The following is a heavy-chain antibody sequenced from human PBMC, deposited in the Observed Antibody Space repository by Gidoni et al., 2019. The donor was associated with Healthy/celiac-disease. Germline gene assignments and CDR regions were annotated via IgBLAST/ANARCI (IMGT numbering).Heavy chain of an antibody. Sequence: EVQLVESGGGLVKPGGSLSLSCAASGFTFSSYSMNWVRQAPGKGLEWVSSISSSSSYIYYADSVKGRFTISRDNAKNSLYLQMNSLRAEDTAVYYCARVHGDYVYLDYWGQGTLVTVSS. CDR3: ARVHGDYVYLDY. CDR1: GFTFSSYS. D-gene: IGHD4-17*01. V-gene: IGHV3-21*01. J-gene: IGHJ4*02. CDR2: ISSSSSYI.